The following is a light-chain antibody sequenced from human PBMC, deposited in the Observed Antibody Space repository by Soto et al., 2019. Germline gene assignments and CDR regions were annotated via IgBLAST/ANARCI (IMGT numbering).Light chain of an antibody. CDR2: AAS. Sequence: DIQMTQSPSSLSASVGDRVTITCRASQSISSYLNWYQQKPGTAPKLLIYAASSLQSGVPSRFSGSGSGTDFTLTISSLQPEDFATYYCQQSYTTPLTFGGGTKVDI. CDR3: QQSYTTPLT. J-gene: IGKJ4*01. CDR1: QSISSY. V-gene: IGKV1-39*01.